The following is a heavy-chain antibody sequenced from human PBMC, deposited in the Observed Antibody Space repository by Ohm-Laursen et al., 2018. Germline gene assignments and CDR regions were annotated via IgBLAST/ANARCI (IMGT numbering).Heavy chain of an antibody. CDR1: GFSFSSYV. CDR3: AKDGMRQSYYGMDV. CDR2: ISDTGSST. V-gene: IGHV3-23*01. D-gene: IGHD2-8*01. J-gene: IGHJ6*02. Sequence: SLRLSCAASGFSFSSYVMSWVRQAPGKGLEWVSAISDTGSSTYYADSVKGRFTISRDNSKNTLYLQMNSLRAEDTAVYYCAKDGMRQSYYGMDVWGQGTTVTVSS.